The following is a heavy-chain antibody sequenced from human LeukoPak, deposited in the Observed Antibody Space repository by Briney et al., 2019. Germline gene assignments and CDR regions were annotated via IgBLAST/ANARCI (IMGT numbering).Heavy chain of an antibody. Sequence: ASVKVSCKASGYTFTSYYMHWVRQAPGLGLEWMGIINPSGGSTSYAQKFQGRVTLTRDTSTSTVYMELSSLRSEDTAVYYCAREERAGGAFDIWGQGTMVTVSS. D-gene: IGHD1-26*01. CDR3: AREERAGGAFDI. CDR2: INPSGGST. CDR1: GYTFTSYY. V-gene: IGHV1-46*01. J-gene: IGHJ3*02.